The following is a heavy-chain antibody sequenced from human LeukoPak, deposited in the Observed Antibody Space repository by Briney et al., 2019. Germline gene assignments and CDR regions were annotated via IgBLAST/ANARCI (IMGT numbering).Heavy chain of an antibody. D-gene: IGHD3-22*01. CDR1: GGSISSYY. J-gene: IGHJ3*02. CDR2: IYYSGST. CDR3: ARLKIYDSSGYAFDI. Sequence: KPSETLSLTCTVSGGSISSYYWSWIRQPPGKGLEWIGYIYYSGSTNYNPSLKSRVTISVDTSKNQFSLKLSSVTAADTAVYYCARLKIYDSSGYAFDIWGQGTMVTVSS. V-gene: IGHV4-59*01.